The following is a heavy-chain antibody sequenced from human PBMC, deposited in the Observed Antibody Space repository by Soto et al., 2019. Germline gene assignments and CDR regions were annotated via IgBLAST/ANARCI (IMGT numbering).Heavy chain of an antibody. V-gene: IGHV1-18*01. Sequence: QVPMVQSGAEVKEPGASVKVSCKASGYTFTAYGLTWVRQAPGQGLEWMGWISAYNGNPNYAQNLQGRVTLTTDTSTSTAYMELRSLRSDDTAVYYCAREVSYGSGSLRWYWGQGTLVTVS. D-gene: IGHD3-10*01. CDR2: ISAYNGNP. CDR1: GYTFTAYG. J-gene: IGHJ4*02. CDR3: AREVSYGSGSLRWY.